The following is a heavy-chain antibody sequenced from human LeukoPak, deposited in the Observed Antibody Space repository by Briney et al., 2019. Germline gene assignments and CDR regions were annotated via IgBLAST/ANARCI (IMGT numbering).Heavy chain of an antibody. Sequence: GGSLRLSCAASGFTFSGYWMSWVRQAPGKGLEWVANIKQDGGEKYYVDPVKGRFTISRDNAKNSLYLQMNSLRAEDTAVYYCARLLGYCSGGSCYSIRFDYWGQGTLVTVSS. V-gene: IGHV3-7*01. CDR3: ARLLGYCSGGSCYSIRFDY. D-gene: IGHD2-15*01. J-gene: IGHJ4*02. CDR1: GFTFSGYW. CDR2: IKQDGGEK.